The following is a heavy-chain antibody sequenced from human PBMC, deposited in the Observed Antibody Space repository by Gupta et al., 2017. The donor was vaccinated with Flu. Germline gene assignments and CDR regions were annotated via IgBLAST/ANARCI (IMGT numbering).Heavy chain of an antibody. D-gene: IGHD2-8*01. J-gene: IGHJ4*02. Sequence: CPASGFTFSSHWMSWVRQAPGKGLEWVANIRQDGSEKDYVDSVKGRFTISRDNAKNSLFLQMNSLXAXDTAVYXCVPHPGDCSNGECYPDHWGQGTLVTVSS. V-gene: IGHV3-7*02. CDR3: VPHPGDCSNGECYPDH. CDR2: IRQDGSEK. CDR1: GFTFSSHW.